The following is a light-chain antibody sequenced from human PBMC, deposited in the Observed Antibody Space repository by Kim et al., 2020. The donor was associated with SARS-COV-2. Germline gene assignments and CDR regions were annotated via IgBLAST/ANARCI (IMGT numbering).Light chain of an antibody. CDR3: GTWDSSLSAL. Sequence: PGQKVTISCSGSSSNIGNNSVSCYQQLPGTAPKLLIYDNNKRPSGIPDRFSGSKSGTSATLGITGLQTGDEADYYCGTWDSSLSALFGGGTQLTVL. CDR2: DNN. V-gene: IGLV1-51*01. CDR1: SSNIGNNS. J-gene: IGLJ2*01.